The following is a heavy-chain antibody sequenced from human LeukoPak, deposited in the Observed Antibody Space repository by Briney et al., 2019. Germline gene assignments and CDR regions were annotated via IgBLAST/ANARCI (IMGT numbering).Heavy chain of an antibody. CDR1: GGSISSYY. CDR3: ASSPYYDFWSGYLPPFDY. CDR2: IYYSGST. Sequence: SETLSLTCTVSGGSISSYYWSWIRQPPGKGLEWIGYIYYSGSTNYNPSLKSRVTISVDTSKNQFSLKLSSVTAAHTAVYYCASSPYYDFWSGYLPPFDYWGQGTLVTVSS. V-gene: IGHV4-59*01. D-gene: IGHD3-3*01. J-gene: IGHJ4*02.